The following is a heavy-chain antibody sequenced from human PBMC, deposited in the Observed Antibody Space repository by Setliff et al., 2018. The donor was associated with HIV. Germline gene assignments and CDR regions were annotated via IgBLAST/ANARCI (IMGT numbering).Heavy chain of an antibody. D-gene: IGHD2-21*02. CDR1: GYTFTGYF. CDR3: ARDSPYGGNSGAFDI. CDR2: FNPSGGTT. Sequence: ASVKVSCKASGYTFTGYFIHWERQAPGQGLEWMGIFNPSGGTTTYAQTFQGRVTMTRDTSTSTVYMELSSLRSEDTAVYYCARDSPYGGNSGAFDIWGQGTMVTVSS. J-gene: IGHJ3*02. V-gene: IGHV1-46*01.